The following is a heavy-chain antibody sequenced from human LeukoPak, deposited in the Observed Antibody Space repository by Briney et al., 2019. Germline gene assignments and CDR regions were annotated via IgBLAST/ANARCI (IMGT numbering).Heavy chain of an antibody. Sequence: GGSLRLSCAASGFTFSSYGMHWVRQAPGKGLEWVAFIRYDGSNKYYADSVKGRFTISRDNSKNTLYLQMNSLRAEDTAVYYCANGEKYYDFWCGYYQGGMFDYWGQGTLVTVSS. V-gene: IGHV3-30*02. CDR1: GFTFSSYG. J-gene: IGHJ4*02. D-gene: IGHD3-3*01. CDR3: ANGEKYYDFWCGYYQGGMFDY. CDR2: IRYDGSNK.